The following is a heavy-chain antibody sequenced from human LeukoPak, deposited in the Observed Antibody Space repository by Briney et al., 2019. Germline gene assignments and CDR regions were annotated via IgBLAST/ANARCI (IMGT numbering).Heavy chain of an antibody. CDR1: GYTFTGYY. V-gene: IGHV1-2*02. J-gene: IGHJ4*02. Sequence: ASVKVSCTASGYTFTGYYMHWVRQAPGQGLEWMGWINPNSGGTNYTQKFQGRVTMTRDTSISTAYMELSRLRSDDTAVYYCARPIADGVRDYWGQGTLVTVSS. D-gene: IGHD6-13*01. CDR2: INPNSGGT. CDR3: ARPIADGVRDY.